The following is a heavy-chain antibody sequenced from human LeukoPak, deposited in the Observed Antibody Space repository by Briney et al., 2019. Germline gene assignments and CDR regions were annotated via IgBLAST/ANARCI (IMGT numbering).Heavy chain of an antibody. D-gene: IGHD3-3*01. Sequence: SETLSLTYTVSAGSISSSSYYWGWIRQPPGKELEWIGSIYYSGSTYYNPSLKSRVTISVDTSKNQFSLKLSSVTAADTAVYYCALSPRGTIFGVGPTNWFDPWGQGTLVTVSS. CDR1: AGSISSSSYY. J-gene: IGHJ5*02. V-gene: IGHV4-39*01. CDR3: ALSPRGTIFGVGPTNWFDP. CDR2: IYYSGST.